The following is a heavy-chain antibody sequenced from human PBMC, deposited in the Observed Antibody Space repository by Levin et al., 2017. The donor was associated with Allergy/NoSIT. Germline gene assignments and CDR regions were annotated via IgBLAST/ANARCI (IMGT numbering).Heavy chain of an antibody. CDR1: GGSFSGYY. Sequence: SETLSLTCAVYGGSFSGYYWSWIRQPPGKGLEWIGEINHSGSTNYNPSLKSRVTISVDTSKNQFSLKLSSVTAADTAVYYCASSRRYYGSGSYRDWGQGTLVTVSS. CDR3: ASSRRYYGSGSYRD. V-gene: IGHV4-34*01. CDR2: INHSGST. J-gene: IGHJ4*02. D-gene: IGHD3-10*01.